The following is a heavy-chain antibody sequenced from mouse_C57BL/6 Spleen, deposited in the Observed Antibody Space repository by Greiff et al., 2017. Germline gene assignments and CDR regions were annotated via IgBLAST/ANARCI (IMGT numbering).Heavy chain of an antibody. Sequence: QVQLKESGAELVKPGASVKISCKASGYAFSSYWMNWVKQRPGKGLEWIGQIYPGDGDTNYNGKFKGKATLTADTSSSTAYMQLSSLTSEDSAVYFCARSITEGYFDYWGQGTTLTVSS. V-gene: IGHV1-80*01. CDR3: ARSITEGYFDY. D-gene: IGHD1-2*01. J-gene: IGHJ2*01. CDR2: IYPGDGDT. CDR1: GYAFSSYW.